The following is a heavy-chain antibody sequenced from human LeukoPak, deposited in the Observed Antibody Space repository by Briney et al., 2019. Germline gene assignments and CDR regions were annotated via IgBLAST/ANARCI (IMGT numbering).Heavy chain of an antibody. Sequence: ASVKVSCKASGYTFTGYYMHLVRQAPGQGLEWMGWINPNSGGTNYAQKFQGRVTMTRDTSISTAYMELSRLRSDDTAVYYCARRSASSWHYFDYWGQGTLVTVSS. D-gene: IGHD6-13*01. V-gene: IGHV1-2*02. CDR2: INPNSGGT. J-gene: IGHJ4*02. CDR1: GYTFTGYY. CDR3: ARRSASSWHYFDY.